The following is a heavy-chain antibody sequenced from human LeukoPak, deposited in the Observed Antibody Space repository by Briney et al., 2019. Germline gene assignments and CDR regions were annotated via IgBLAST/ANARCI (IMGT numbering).Heavy chain of an antibody. D-gene: IGHD3-10*01. J-gene: IGHJ6*02. CDR2: IYYSGST. CDR1: GGSISSYY. V-gene: IGHV4-59*01. CDR3: ASMDYYYGMDV. Sequence: SETLSLTCTVSGGSISSYYLSWIRQPPGKGLEWIGYIYYSGSTNYNPSLKSRVTISVDTSKNQFSLKLSSVTAADTAVYYCASMDYYYGMDVWGQGTTVTVSS.